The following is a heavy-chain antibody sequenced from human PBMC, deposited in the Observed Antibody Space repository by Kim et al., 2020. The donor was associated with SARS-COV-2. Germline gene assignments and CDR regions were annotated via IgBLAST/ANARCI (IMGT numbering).Heavy chain of an antibody. CDR3: ARLGRIAAAGTGRDYYYYGMDV. J-gene: IGHJ6*02. CDR1: GYSFTSYW. Sequence: GESLKISCKGSGYSFTSYWISWVRQMPGKGLEWMGRIDPSDSYTNYSPSFQGHVTISADKSISTAYLQWSSLKASDTAMYYCARLGRIAAAGTGRDYYYYGMDVWGQGTTVTVSS. V-gene: IGHV5-10-1*01. D-gene: IGHD6-13*01. CDR2: IDPSDSYT.